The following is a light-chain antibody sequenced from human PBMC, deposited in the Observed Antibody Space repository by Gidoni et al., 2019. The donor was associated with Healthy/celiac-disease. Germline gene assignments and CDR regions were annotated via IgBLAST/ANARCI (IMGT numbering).Light chain of an antibody. V-gene: IGLV2-14*01. CDR1: SCDVGGYNY. J-gene: IGLJ2*01. CDR3: SSYTSSSTLVV. Sequence: HSALTQPASVSGSPGQSITISCTGTSCDVGGYNYVSWSQQHPGKAPKLMIYDVSNRPSGVSNRFSGSKSGNPASLTISGLQAEDEADYYCSSYTSSSTLVVFGGGTKLTVL. CDR2: DVS.